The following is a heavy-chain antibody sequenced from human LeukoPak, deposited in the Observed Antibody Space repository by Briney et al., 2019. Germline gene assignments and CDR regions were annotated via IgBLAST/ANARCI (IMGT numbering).Heavy chain of an antibody. V-gene: IGHV3-53*01. J-gene: IGHJ3*02. CDR2: LYSGGNT. Sequence: GGSLRLSCAASGFTFSSYSMNWVRQAPGKGLEWVSLLYSGGNTYYADSVKGRFTISRDNSNNTLYLQLDSLRAEDTAVYYCAGVMRGAFDIWGQGTLVTVSS. CDR3: AGVMRGAFDI. CDR1: GFTFSSYS.